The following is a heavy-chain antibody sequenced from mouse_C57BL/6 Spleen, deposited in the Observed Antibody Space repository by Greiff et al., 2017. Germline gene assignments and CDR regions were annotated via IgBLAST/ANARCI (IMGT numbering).Heavy chain of an antibody. Sequence: VQLQQSGPELVKPGASVKISCKASGYTFTDYYMNWVKQSHGKSLEWIGDINPNNGGTSYNQKFKGKATLTVDKSSSTAYMELRSLTSEDSAVYYCARSVWNRMPMDYWGQGTSVTVSS. J-gene: IGHJ4*01. D-gene: IGHD2-10*02. V-gene: IGHV1-26*01. CDR2: INPNNGGT. CDR3: ARSVWNRMPMDY. CDR1: GYTFTDYY.